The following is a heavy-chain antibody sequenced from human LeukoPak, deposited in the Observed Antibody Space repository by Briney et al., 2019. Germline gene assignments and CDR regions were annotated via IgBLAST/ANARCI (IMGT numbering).Heavy chain of an antibody. J-gene: IGHJ4*02. Sequence: SETLSLTCTVSGGSISSGNYYWTWIRQPPGKGLEWIGSIYYSGSTYYNPSLKSRVTISVDTSKNQFSLKLSSVTAADTAVYYCARGYYYDSSGYFLDYWGQGTLVTVSS. CDR1: GGSISSGNYY. V-gene: IGHV4-39*01. D-gene: IGHD3-22*01. CDR3: ARGYYYDSSGYFLDY. CDR2: IYYSGST.